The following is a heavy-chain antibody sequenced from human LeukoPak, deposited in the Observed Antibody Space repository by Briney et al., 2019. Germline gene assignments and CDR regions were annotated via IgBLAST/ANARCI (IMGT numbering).Heavy chain of an antibody. CDR2: FDPEDGET. V-gene: IGHV1-24*01. Sequence: ASVKVSCKVSGYTLTELSMHWVRQAPGKGLEWMGGFDPEDGETIYAQKFQDRVTMTEDTSTDTAYMELSSLRSEDTAVYYCATDLYNWKRAFDPWGQGTLVTVSS. CDR1: GYTLTELS. D-gene: IGHD1-1*01. J-gene: IGHJ5*02. CDR3: ATDLYNWKRAFDP.